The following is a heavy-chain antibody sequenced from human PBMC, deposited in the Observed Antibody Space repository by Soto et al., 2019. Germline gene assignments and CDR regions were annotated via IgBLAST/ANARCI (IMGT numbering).Heavy chain of an antibody. CDR3: EKRPSSWYSEKIDY. J-gene: IGHJ4*02. V-gene: IGHV3-23*01. CDR2: ISGSGGST. D-gene: IGHD6-13*01. CDR1: GFTFSSYA. Sequence: PGGSLRLSCAASGFTFSSYAMSWIRQAPGKGLEWVSAISGSGGSTYYADSVKGRFTISRDNSKNTLYLQMNSLRAEDTAVYYCEKRPSSWYSEKIDYWGQGTLVTVSS.